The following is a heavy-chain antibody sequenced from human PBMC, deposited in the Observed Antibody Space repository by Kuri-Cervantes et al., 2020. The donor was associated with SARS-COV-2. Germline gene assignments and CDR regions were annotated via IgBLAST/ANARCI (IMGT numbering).Heavy chain of an antibody. CDR1: GFTFSSYS. CDR2: ISSSSSTI. J-gene: IGHJ4*02. Sequence: GGSLRLSCAASGFTFSSYSMNWVRQAPGKGLEWVSYISSSSSTIYYADSVKGRFTISRDNSKNTLYLQMNSLRAEDTAVYYCARDPEYSSGWYERGYYFDYWGQGTLVTVSS. D-gene: IGHD6-19*01. V-gene: IGHV3-48*01. CDR3: ARDPEYSSGWYERGYYFDY.